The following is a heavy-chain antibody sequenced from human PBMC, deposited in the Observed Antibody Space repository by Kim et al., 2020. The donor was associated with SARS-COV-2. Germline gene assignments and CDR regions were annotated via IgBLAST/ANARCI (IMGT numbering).Heavy chain of an antibody. V-gene: IGHV4-39*02. Sequence: SETLSLTCTVSGGSISSSSYYWGWIRQPPGKGLEWIGSIYYSGSTYYNPSLKSRLTISVDTSKNQFSLKLSSVTAADTAVYYCARERNDIVLMVYATYYFDYWGQGTLVTVSS. CDR2: IYYSGST. J-gene: IGHJ4*02. CDR1: GGSISSSSYY. D-gene: IGHD2-8*01. CDR3: ARERNDIVLMVYATYYFDY.